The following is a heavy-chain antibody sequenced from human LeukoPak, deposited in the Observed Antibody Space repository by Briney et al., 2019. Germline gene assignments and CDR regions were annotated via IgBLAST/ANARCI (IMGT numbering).Heavy chain of an antibody. D-gene: IGHD2-2*01. CDR2: IIPIFGTA. J-gene: IGHJ6*02. V-gene: IGHV1-69*13. CDR1: GYTFTSYY. CDR3: AGLGYCSSTSCYEARYYYYGMDV. Sequence: GASVKVSCKASGYTFTSYYMHWVRQAPGQGLEWMGGIIPIFGTANYAQKFQGRVTITADESTSTAYMELSSLRSEDTAVYYCAGLGYCSSTSCYEARYYYYGMDVWGQGTTVTVSS.